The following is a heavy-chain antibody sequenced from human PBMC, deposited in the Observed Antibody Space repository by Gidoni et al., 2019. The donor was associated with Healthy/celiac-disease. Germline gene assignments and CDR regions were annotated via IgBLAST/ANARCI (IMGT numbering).Heavy chain of an antibody. CDR1: GGTLSSDG. CDR2: LCYDGSNQ. CDR3: ARDLGIAVAGTRFDY. V-gene: IGHV3-33*01. J-gene: IGHJ4*02. Sequence: VQLVESGGGVGEGGRSRRLSGAARGGTLSSDGMHWVRQAPGKGLAWVAVLCYDGSNQYSADSVKGRFTISRDNSKNTLYLQMNSLRAEDTAVYYCARDLGIAVAGTRFDYWGQGTLVTVSS. D-gene: IGHD6-19*01.